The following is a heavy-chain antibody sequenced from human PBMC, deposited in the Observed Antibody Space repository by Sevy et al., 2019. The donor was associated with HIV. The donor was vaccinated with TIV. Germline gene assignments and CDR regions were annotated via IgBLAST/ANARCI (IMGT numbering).Heavy chain of an antibody. CDR1: GFTFSGSA. CDR2: IRSKANTYAT. D-gene: IGHD3-10*01. CDR3: TRLVDPGARHYGSGIYYYYGMDV. J-gene: IGHJ6*02. Sequence: GGSLRLSCAASGFTFSGSAMHWVRQASGKGLEWVGRIRSKANTYATAYAASVKGRFTISRDDSKNTAYLQMNSLKTEDKAVYYCTRLVDPGARHYGSGIYYYYGMDVWGQGTTVTVSS. V-gene: IGHV3-73*01.